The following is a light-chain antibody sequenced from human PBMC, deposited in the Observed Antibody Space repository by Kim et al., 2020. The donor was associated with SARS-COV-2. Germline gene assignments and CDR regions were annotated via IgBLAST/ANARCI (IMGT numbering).Light chain of an antibody. J-gene: IGKJ2*01. Sequence: EVVLSQSPGTLSLSPGERATLSCRASQSVYSGYFGWYQQKPGQAPRLLIYGASNRATGIPDRFSGSGSGTDFSLTISRLEPEDFAVYYCQQYTESSFTFGQGTKLETK. CDR1: QSVYSGY. CDR3: QQYTESSFT. CDR2: GAS. V-gene: IGKV3-20*01.